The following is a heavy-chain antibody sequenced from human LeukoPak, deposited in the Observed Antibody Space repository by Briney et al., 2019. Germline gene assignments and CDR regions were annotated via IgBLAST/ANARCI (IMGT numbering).Heavy chain of an antibody. CDR1: GYTFTSYY. CDR2: INPSGGST. CDR3: ARGPPNWGYDY. J-gene: IGHJ4*02. V-gene: IGHV1-46*01. Sequence: GASVKVSCKASGYTFTSYYMHWVRQAPGQGLEWMGIINPSGGSTSYAQKFQGRVTVTRDTSTSTAYMELSSLRSEDTAVYYCARGPPNWGYDYWGPGTLVTVSS. D-gene: IGHD7-27*01.